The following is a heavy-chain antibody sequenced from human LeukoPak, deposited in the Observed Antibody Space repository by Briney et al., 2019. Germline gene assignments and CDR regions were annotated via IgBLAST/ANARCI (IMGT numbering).Heavy chain of an antibody. J-gene: IGHJ4*02. V-gene: IGHV4-34*01. D-gene: IGHD5-12*01. CDR3: ARGISGYDLSDY. CDR2: INHSGST. Sequence: PSETLSLTCAVYGGSFSGYYWSWIRQPPGKGLEWIGEINHSGSTNYNPSLKSRVTISVDTSKNQFSLKLSSVTAADTAVYYCARGISGYDLSDYWGQGTLVTVSS. CDR1: GGSFSGYY.